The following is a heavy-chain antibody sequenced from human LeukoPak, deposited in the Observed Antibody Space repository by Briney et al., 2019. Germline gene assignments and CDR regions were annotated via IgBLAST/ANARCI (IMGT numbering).Heavy chain of an antibody. J-gene: IGHJ6*04. CDR1: GFTFSSYA. Sequence: GRSLRLSCAASGFTFSSYAMHWVRQAPGKGLEWVAVISYDGSNKYYADSVKGRFTIPRDNSKNTLYLQMNSLRAEDTAVYYCARWRELSRGMDVWGKGTTVTVSS. D-gene: IGHD3-16*02. CDR3: ARWRELSRGMDV. CDR2: ISYDGSNK. V-gene: IGHV3-30*04.